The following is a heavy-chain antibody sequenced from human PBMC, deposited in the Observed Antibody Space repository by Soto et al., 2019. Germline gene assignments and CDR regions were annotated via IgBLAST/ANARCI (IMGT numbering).Heavy chain of an antibody. CDR2: ISGGGERT. CDR1: GFSVSTPA. J-gene: IGHJ5*02. Sequence: EVQLSESGGGLVQPGGSLRLSCAASGFSVSTPAMSWVRQAPGKGLEWVSVISGGGERTHYADSVKGRFSISRDISQNSLYLQMNSLRDEDTAVYYCAKDGNDYHVYCGGFDPWGQGPLVTVAS. V-gene: IGHV3-23*01. D-gene: IGHD4-17*01. CDR3: AKDGNDYHVYCGGFDP.